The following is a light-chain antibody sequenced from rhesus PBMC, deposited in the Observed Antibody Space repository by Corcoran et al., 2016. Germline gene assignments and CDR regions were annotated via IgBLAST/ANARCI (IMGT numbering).Light chain of an antibody. CDR3: QQHTTTPYS. J-gene: IGKJ2*01. CDR2: GTT. V-gene: IGKV1S4*01. Sequence: DIQMTQSPSSLSASVGDRVTTTCQASQVISNWLAWYQQKPGKAPKLLIYGTTSLQRGVPSMFSGGGSGTAVTLTISSLQPEDLTPYFCQQHTTTPYSFGHWAKGEV. CDR1: QVISNW.